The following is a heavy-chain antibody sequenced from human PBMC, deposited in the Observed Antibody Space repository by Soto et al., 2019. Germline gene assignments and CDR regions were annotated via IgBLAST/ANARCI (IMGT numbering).Heavy chain of an antibody. CDR3: ARDREQWLVGYYFDY. V-gene: IGHV3-33*01. CDR1: GFTFSSYG. Sequence: PGGSLRLSCAASGFTFSSYGMHWVRQAPGKGLEWVAVIWYDGSNKYYADSVKGRFTISRGNSKDTLDLQMNSLRAEDTAVYYCARDREQWLVGYYFDYWGQGTLVTVSS. D-gene: IGHD6-19*01. J-gene: IGHJ4*02. CDR2: IWYDGSNK.